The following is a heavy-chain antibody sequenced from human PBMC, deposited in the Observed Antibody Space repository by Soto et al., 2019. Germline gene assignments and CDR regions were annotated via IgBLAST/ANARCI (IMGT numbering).Heavy chain of an antibody. CDR2: ISYDGSNK. D-gene: IGHD3-10*01. Sequence: QVQLVESGGGVVQPGRSLRLSCAASGFTFSSYGMHWVRQAPGKGLEWVAVISYDGSNKYYADSVKGRFTISRDNSKNTLYLQMNSPRAEDTAVYYCAKDSGGPPAGYYGMDVWGQGTTVTVSS. J-gene: IGHJ6*02. V-gene: IGHV3-30*18. CDR1: GFTFSSYG. CDR3: AKDSGGPPAGYYGMDV.